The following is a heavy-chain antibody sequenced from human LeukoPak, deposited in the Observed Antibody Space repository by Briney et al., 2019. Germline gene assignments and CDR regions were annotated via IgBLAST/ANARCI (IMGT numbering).Heavy chain of an antibody. CDR1: GYTLTELS. J-gene: IGHJ4*02. CDR2: FDPEDGET. D-gene: IGHD3-22*01. CDR3: ARDEYYYDSRGYSYYFDY. V-gene: IGHV1-24*01. Sequence: ASVKVSCKVSGYTLTELSMHWVRQAPGKGLEWMGGFDPEDGETIYAQKFQGRVTMTEDTSTDTAYMELSSLRSEDTAVYYCARDEYYYDSRGYSYYFDYWGQGTLVTVSS.